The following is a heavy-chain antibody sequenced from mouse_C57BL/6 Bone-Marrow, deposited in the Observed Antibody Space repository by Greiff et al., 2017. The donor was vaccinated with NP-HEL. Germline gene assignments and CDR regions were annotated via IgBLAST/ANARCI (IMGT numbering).Heavy chain of an antibody. CDR1: GYTFTSYG. CDR2: IYPRSGNT. Sequence: VQLQQSGAELARPGASVKLSCKASGYTFTSYGISWVKQRTGQGLEWIGEIYPRSGNTYYNEKFKGKATLTADKSSSTAYMELRSLTSEDSAVYFCASREIYYYGSRYFDVWGTGTTVTGSS. J-gene: IGHJ1*03. D-gene: IGHD1-1*01. CDR3: ASREIYYYGSRYFDV. V-gene: IGHV1-81*01.